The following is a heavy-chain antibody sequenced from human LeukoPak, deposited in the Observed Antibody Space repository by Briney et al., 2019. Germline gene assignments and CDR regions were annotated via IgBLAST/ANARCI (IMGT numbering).Heavy chain of an antibody. Sequence: ASVKVSCKASGYTFTGYYMHWVRQAPGQGLEWMGWINPNNGGANYAQKFQGRVTMTRDTSISTAYMELSRLRSDDTAVYYCARVREQWHAFDIWGQGTMVTVSS. V-gene: IGHV1-2*02. D-gene: IGHD6-19*01. CDR2: INPNNGGA. CDR3: ARVREQWHAFDI. CDR1: GYTFTGYY. J-gene: IGHJ3*02.